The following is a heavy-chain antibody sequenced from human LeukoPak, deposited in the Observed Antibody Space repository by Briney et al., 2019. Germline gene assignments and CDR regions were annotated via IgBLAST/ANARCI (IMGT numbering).Heavy chain of an antibody. Sequence: ASVKVSCKASGYTFTNYYMHWVRQAPGQGLEWMGIIDPSGGSTSYSQKFRGRVTMTRDTSTSTVYMELSSLRSEDTAVYYCARDNTTTGPFDYWGQGTLVTVSS. CDR1: GYTFTNYY. CDR3: ARDNTTTGPFDY. D-gene: IGHD1-1*01. V-gene: IGHV1-46*01. J-gene: IGHJ4*02. CDR2: IDPSGGST.